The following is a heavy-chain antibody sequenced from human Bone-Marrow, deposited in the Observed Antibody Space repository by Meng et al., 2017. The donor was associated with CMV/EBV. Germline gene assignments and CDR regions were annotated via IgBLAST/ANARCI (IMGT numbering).Heavy chain of an antibody. D-gene: IGHD3-16*01. CDR2: ITPNTGGT. CDR1: GNAFNGYY. Sequence: KVSCKTSGNAFNGYYIHWVRQAPGQGLEWMGWITPNTGGTNYAQKFQGRVTMTRATSISTAYLELSRLRSDDTAVYYCARGDNVDYWGQGTLVTVSS. CDR3: ARGDNVDY. V-gene: IGHV1-2*02. J-gene: IGHJ4*02.